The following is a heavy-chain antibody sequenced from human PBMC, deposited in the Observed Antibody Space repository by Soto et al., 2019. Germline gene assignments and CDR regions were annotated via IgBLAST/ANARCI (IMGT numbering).Heavy chain of an antibody. CDR3: ARIITAAGGRRYFDL. CDR1: GFTFSAYY. Sequence: QVQLVESGGGLVKPGGSLRLSCAASGFTFSAYYMSWIRQAPGKGREWVSYISNSSSYTNDADSVKGRFTISRDNAKNSLYLQMNSLRAEDTAVYYCARIITAAGGRRYFDLWGRGTLVTVSS. D-gene: IGHD6-13*01. J-gene: IGHJ2*01. CDR2: ISNSSSYT. V-gene: IGHV3-11*05.